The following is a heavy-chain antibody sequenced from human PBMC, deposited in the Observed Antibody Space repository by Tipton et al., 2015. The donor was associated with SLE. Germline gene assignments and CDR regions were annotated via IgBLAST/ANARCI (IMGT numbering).Heavy chain of an antibody. CDR1: GGSISSYY. CDR2: IYHSGST. D-gene: IGHD2-15*01. CDR3: ARLGRRGYCSGGSCYVDY. J-gene: IGHJ4*02. V-gene: IGHV4-59*12. Sequence: TLFLTCTVSGGSISSYYWSWIRQPPGKGLEWIGSIYHSGSTYYNPSLTSRVTISVDTSKNQFSLKLSSVTAADTAVYYCARLGRRGYCSGGSCYVDYWGQGTLVTVSS.